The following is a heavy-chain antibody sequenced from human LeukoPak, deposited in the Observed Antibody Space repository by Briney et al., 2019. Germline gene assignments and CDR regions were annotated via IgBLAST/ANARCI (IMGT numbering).Heavy chain of an antibody. CDR3: ARDRGLRRKVSDGGYYYYGMDV. J-gene: IGHJ6*02. V-gene: IGHV1-18*01. D-gene: IGHD2-15*01. CDR2: ISAYNGNT. Sequence: ASVKVSCKASGGTFSSYAISWVRQAPGQGLEWMGWISAYNGNTNYAQKLQGRVTMITDTSTSTAYMELRSLRSDDTAVYYCARDRGLRRKVSDGGYYYYGMDVWGQGTTVTVS. CDR1: GGTFSSYA.